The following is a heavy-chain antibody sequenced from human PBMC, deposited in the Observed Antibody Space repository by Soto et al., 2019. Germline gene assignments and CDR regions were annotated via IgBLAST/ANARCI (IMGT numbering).Heavy chain of an antibody. CDR1: GFTFSSYE. V-gene: IGHV3-48*03. J-gene: IGHJ6*02. CDR2: ISSSGSTI. CDR3: ARDGEAAAPPSGMDV. Sequence: GGSLRLSCAASGFTFSSYEMNWVRQAPGKGLEWVSYISSSGSTIYYADSVKGRFTISRDNAKNSLYLQMNSLRAEDTAVYYCARDGEAAAPPSGMDVWGQGTTVTVSS. D-gene: IGHD6-13*01.